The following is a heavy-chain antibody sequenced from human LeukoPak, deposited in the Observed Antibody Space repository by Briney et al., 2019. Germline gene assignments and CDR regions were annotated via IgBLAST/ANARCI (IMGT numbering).Heavy chain of an antibody. CDR3: ASDIGCSSGSCYDYWLDP. D-gene: IGHD2-15*01. J-gene: IGHJ5*02. V-gene: IGHV4-59*01. CDR1: GGSLNSYY. CDR2: IYSSGST. Sequence: SETLSLTCTVSGGSLNSYYWSWIRQPPGKRLEWIGYIYSSGSTNYNPSLKSRVAMSVDSSKNQLSLKMNSVTAADTAVYYCASDIGCSSGSCYDYWLDPWGQGTPVIVSS.